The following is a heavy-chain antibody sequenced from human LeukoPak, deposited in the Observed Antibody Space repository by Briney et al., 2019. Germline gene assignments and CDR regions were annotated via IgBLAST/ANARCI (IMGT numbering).Heavy chain of an antibody. Sequence: SETLSLTCTVSAGSISSYYWSWIRQPPGGGLEWIGYIYYSGSTNYNPSLKSLVTISVDTSKNQFSLKLSSVTAADTAVYYCARARLTGYNINWFDPWGQGTLVTVSS. V-gene: IGHV4-59*01. CDR3: ARARLTGYNINWFDP. J-gene: IGHJ5*02. CDR1: AGSISSYY. CDR2: IYYSGST. D-gene: IGHD3-9*01.